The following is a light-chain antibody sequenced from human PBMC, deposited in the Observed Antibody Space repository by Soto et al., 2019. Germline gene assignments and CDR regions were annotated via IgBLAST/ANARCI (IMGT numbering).Light chain of an antibody. V-gene: IGLV2-14*01. J-gene: IGLJ1*01. CDR2: EVS. CDR1: SNHVGGYNY. Sequence: SALAQPASVSGSPGQSITISCTGTSNHVGGYNYVSWYQHHPGKAPKLMIYEVSDRPSGVSNRFSGSKSGNTASLTISGLQAEDEADYYCSSYTGSNILYVFXTGTKVTVL. CDR3: SSYTGSNILYV.